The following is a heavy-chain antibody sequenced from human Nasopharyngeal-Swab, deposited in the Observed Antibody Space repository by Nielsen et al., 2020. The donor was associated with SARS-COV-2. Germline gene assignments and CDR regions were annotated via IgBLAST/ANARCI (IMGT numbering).Heavy chain of an antibody. CDR3: ARVKARLLRGYFDY. V-gene: IGHV3-48*03. CDR1: GFTFSSYE. D-gene: IGHD3-10*01. Sequence: GGSLRLSCAASGFTFSSYEMNWVRQAPGKGLEWVSYISSSGSTIYYAASVKGRFTISRDNAKNSLYLQMNSLRAEDTAVYYCARVKARLLRGYFDYWGQGTLVTVSS. CDR2: ISSSGSTI. J-gene: IGHJ4*02.